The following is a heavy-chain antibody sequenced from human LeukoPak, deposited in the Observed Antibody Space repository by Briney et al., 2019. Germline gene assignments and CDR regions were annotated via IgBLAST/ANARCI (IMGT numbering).Heavy chain of an antibody. CDR3: ASAGRQLGPFDY. CDR2: IYYSGST. CDR1: GGSISSYY. J-gene: IGHJ4*02. D-gene: IGHD6-6*01. V-gene: IGHV4-59*01. Sequence: SETLSLTCTVSGGSISSYYWSWIRQPPGKGLEWIGYIYYSGSTNYNPSLKSRVTISVDTSKNQFSLKLSSVTAADTAVYYCASAGRQLGPFDYWGQGTLVTVSS.